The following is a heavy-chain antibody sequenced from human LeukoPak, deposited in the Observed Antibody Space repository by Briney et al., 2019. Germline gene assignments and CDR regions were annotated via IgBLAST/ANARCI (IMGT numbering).Heavy chain of an antibody. CDR3: ARARGDSPRIYYYMDV. D-gene: IGHD3-16*01. CDR1: GDSISIGDYR. V-gene: IGHV4-30-4*01. J-gene: IGHJ6*03. CDR2: IYYIGTA. Sequence: PWETLSLTCSVSGDSISIGDYRWSWIRQSPGKGLEWIGYIYYIGTAYYNPSLRSRVALSADTSKNQFSLKLNSVTVADSAVYFCARARGDSPRIYYYMDVWGKGTTVTVSS.